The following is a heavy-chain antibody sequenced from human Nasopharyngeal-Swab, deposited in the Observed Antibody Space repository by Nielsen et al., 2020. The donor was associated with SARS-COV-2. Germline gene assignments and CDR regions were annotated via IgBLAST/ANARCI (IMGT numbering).Heavy chain of an antibody. CDR2: IYYSGST. D-gene: IGHD4-17*01. J-gene: IGHJ4*02. CDR3: ARDAPAHYGAFY. V-gene: IGHV4-31*02. Sequence: WIRQPPGKGLEWIGYIYYSGSTYYNPSLKSRVTISVDTSKNQFSLKLSSVTAADTAVYYCARDAPAHYGAFYWGRGTRVTVSS.